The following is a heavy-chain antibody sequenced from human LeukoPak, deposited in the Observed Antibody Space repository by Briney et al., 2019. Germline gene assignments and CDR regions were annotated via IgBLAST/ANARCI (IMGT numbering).Heavy chain of an antibody. CDR1: GGSISSSSYY. V-gene: IGHV4-39*01. CDR2: IYYSGST. D-gene: IGHD3-3*01. J-gene: IGHJ5*02. CDR3: ARHAFGVVIIGSSFDP. Sequence: SETLSLTCTVSGGSISSSSYYWGWVRQPPGTGLEWLGSIYYSGSTYYNPSLKSRVTISVDTSKNQFSLKLSSVTAADTAVYYCARHAFGVVIIGSSFDPWGQGTLVTVSS.